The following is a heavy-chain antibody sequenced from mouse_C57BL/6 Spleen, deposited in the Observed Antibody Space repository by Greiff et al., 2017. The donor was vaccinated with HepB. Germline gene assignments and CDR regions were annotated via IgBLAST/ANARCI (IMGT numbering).Heavy chain of an antibody. CDR1: GFSLTSYG. J-gene: IGHJ4*01. CDR3: ARKLGGAMDY. CDR2: IWGVGST. Sequence: VQVVESGPGLVAPSQSLSITCTVSGFSLTSYGVDWVRQSPGKGLEWLGVIWGVGSTNYNSALKSRLSISKDNSKSQVFLKMNSLQTDDTAMYYCARKLGGAMDYWGQGTSVTVSS. V-gene: IGHV2-6*01. D-gene: IGHD4-1*01.